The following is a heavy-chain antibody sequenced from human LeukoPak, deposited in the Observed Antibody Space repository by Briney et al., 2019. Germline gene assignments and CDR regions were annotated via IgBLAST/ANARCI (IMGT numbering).Heavy chain of an antibody. CDR1: GYSFTNYW. CDR3: ARAPGSTGWRQFDY. CDR2: IYPGDSDT. D-gene: IGHD2-8*02. V-gene: IGHV5-51*01. J-gene: IGHJ4*02. Sequence: GESLKISCKGSGYSFTNYWIAWVRQMPGKGLEWMGNIYPGDSDTRYSPSFQGQVTISVDKSISTAFLQWSSLKASDTAMHYCARAPGSTGWRQFDYWGQGALVTVSS.